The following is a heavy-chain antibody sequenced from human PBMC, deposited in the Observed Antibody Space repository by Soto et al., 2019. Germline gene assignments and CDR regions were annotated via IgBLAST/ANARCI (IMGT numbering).Heavy chain of an antibody. D-gene: IGHD4-17*01. V-gene: IGHV3-30-3*01. CDR2: ISYDGSNK. CDR1: GFTFSSYA. CDR3: AREFDLTTVTSGYYYYGMDV. J-gene: IGHJ6*02. Sequence: GGSLRLSCAASGFTFSSYAMHWVRQAPGKGLEWVAVISYDGSNKYYADSVKGRFTISRDNSKNTLYLQMNSLRAEDTAVYYCAREFDLTTVTSGYYYYGMDVWGQGTTVTVSS.